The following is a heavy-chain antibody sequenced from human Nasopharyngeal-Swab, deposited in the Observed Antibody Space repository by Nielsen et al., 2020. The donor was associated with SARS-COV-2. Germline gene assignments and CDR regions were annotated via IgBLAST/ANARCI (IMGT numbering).Heavy chain of an antibody. D-gene: IGHD3-3*01. CDR3: ARDGLDYDFWSAYFMDV. CDR1: GFTFNNYN. Sequence: GGSLRLSCAASGFTFNNYNFNWVRQAPGKGLEWVSSISSSSYIYYADSVKGRFTISRDNAKNSFYLQMNSLRAEDTAVYYCARDGLDYDFWSAYFMDVWGQGTTVTVSS. J-gene: IGHJ6*02. V-gene: IGHV3-21*01. CDR2: ISSSSYI.